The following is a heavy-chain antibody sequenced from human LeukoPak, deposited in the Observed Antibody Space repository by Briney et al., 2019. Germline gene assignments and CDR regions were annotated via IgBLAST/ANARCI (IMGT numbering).Heavy chain of an antibody. CDR3: ARGRYGVVTRGWFDP. J-gene: IGHJ5*02. D-gene: IGHD3-3*01. CDR2: INYLGTT. V-gene: IGHV4-39*07. CDR1: GDSISGNNCY. Sequence: SETLSLTCTVSGDSISGNNCYWAWIRQPPGKGLEYIASINYLGTTYYNPSLKSRITMSVDTSKNRFSLNLNSVTAADTAVYYCARGRYGVVTRGWFDPWGQGTLVTVSS.